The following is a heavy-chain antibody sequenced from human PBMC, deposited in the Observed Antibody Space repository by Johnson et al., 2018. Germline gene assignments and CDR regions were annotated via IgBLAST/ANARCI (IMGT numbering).Heavy chain of an antibody. CDR1: GFTFTNKA. V-gene: IGHV3-23*04. CDR3: AKDVVRGGINYSNCYDLDG. J-gene: IGHJ6*02. Sequence: VQLVECWGGVVQPGGSLRLSCAASGFTFTNKAMSWVRQASGKGLEWVSSISGSGSSTYYVGSVKGRFTISRDNAKNMLYLQMNTLRAEETAVDYCAKDVVRGGINYSNCYDLDGWGQGTTVTVSS. D-gene: IGHD3-10*01. CDR2: ISGSGSST.